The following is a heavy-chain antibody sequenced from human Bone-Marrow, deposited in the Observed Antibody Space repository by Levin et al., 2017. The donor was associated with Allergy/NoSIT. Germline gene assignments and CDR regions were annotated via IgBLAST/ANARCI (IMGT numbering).Heavy chain of an antibody. J-gene: IGHJ4*02. CDR3: VGHQAGDCIGDTCYSDAELDH. D-gene: IGHD2-15*01. Sequence: SQTLSLTCIISGDSVNSPTYYWGWIRQPPGKGLEWIGSIYYTGKIYYNLSLKSRVTISRDTSNNQFSLRLKSVTAIDTATYYCVGHQAGDCIGDTCYSDAELDHWGQGTLVTVSS. CDR2: IYYTGKI. CDR1: GDSVNSPTYY. V-gene: IGHV4-39*01.